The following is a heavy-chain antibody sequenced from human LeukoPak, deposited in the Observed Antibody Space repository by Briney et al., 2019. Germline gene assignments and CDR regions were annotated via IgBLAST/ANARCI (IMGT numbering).Heavy chain of an antibody. Sequence: SQTLSLTCTVSGGSISSGGYYWSWIRQHPGKGLEWIGYIYYSGSTYYNPSLKSRVTISVDTSKNQSSLKLSSVTAADTAVYYCARVWAGIAARRLTFDYWGQGTLVTVSS. V-gene: IGHV4-31*03. CDR1: GGSISSGGYY. CDR2: IYYSGST. D-gene: IGHD6-6*01. J-gene: IGHJ4*02. CDR3: ARVWAGIAARRLTFDY.